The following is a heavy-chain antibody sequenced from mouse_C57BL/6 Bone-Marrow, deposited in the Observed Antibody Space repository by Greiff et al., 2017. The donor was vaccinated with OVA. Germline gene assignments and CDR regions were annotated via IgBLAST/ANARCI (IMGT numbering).Heavy chain of an antibody. Sequence: QVQLQQSGAELARPGASVKLSCKASGYTFTSYGISWVKQRTGQGLEWIGEIYPRSGNTYYNEKFKGKATLTADKSSSTAYMELRSLTSEDSAVYFCARDYGSSRGYYFDYWGQGTTLTVSS. CDR1: GYTFTSYG. J-gene: IGHJ2*01. D-gene: IGHD1-1*01. CDR2: IYPRSGNT. CDR3: ARDYGSSRGYYFDY. V-gene: IGHV1-81*01.